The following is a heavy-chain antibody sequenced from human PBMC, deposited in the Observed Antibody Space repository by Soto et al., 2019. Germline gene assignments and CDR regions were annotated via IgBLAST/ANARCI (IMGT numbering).Heavy chain of an antibody. CDR3: ASLDYGDFGAFDV. CDR1: GYTFTSYA. J-gene: IGHJ3*01. D-gene: IGHD4-17*01. CDR2: INTGKGST. V-gene: IGHV1-3*04. Sequence: GASVKVSCKASGYTFTSYAIHWVRQAPGQGLECMGWINTGKGSTKYSQRFQGRVTITRDTSASTAYMELSSLRSEDTAVYYCASLDYGDFGAFDVWGQGTMVTVSS.